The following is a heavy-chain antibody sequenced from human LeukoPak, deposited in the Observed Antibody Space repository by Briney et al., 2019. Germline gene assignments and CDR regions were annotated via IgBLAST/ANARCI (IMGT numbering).Heavy chain of an antibody. V-gene: IGHV4-59*01. CDR2: IYYSGST. CDR3: ARESSRGFDY. CDR1: GGSISSYY. Sequence: NPSETLSLTCTVSGGSISSYYWSWLRQPPGKGLEWIGYIYYSGSTNYNPSLKSRVTISVDTSKNQFSLKLSSVTAADTAVYYCARESSRGFDYWGQGTLVTVSS. D-gene: IGHD3-10*01. J-gene: IGHJ4*02.